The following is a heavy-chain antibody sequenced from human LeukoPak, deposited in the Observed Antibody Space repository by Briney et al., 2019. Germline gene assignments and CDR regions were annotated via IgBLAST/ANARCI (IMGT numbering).Heavy chain of an antibody. CDR1: GFTFSSYW. Sequence: GGSLRLSCAASGFTFSSYWMHWVRQAPGKGLVWVSRINSDGSSTSYADSVKGRFTISRDNAKNTLYLQMNSLRAEDTAVYYCARETVYYDSSGSDAFDIWGQGTMVTVSS. D-gene: IGHD3-22*01. CDR2: INSDGSST. CDR3: ARETVYYDSSGSDAFDI. V-gene: IGHV3-74*01. J-gene: IGHJ3*02.